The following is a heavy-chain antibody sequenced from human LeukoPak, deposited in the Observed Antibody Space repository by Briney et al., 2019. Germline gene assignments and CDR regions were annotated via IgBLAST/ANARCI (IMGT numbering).Heavy chain of an antibody. CDR2: IRSKANSYAT. Sequence: GGSLRLSCAASGFTFSGSAMHWVRRASGKGLEWVGRIRSKANSYATAYAASVKGRFTISRDDSKNTAYLQMNSLKTEDTAVYYCTKLDSVRAGRYCSGGSCYPQNYMDVWGKGTTVTVSS. J-gene: IGHJ6*03. D-gene: IGHD2-15*01. V-gene: IGHV3-73*01. CDR3: TKLDSVRAGRYCSGGSCYPQNYMDV. CDR1: GFTFSGSA.